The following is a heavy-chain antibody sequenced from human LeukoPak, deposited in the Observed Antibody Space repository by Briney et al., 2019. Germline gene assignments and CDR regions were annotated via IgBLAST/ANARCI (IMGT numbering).Heavy chain of an antibody. V-gene: IGHV4-39*01. Sequence: KSSETLSLTCTVSGGSISSYYWGWIRQPPGKGLEWIGSIYYSGSTYYNPSLKSRVTISVDTSKNQFSLKLSSVTAADTAVYYCARPKDSGVFDYWGQGTLVTVSS. J-gene: IGHJ4*02. D-gene: IGHD1-26*01. CDR3: ARPKDSGVFDY. CDR2: IYYSGST. CDR1: GGSISSYY.